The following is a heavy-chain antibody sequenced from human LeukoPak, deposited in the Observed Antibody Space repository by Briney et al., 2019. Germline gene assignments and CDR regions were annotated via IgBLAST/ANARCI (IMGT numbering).Heavy chain of an antibody. CDR3: AKLGRYCSSTSCYYFDY. D-gene: IGHD2-2*01. CDR1: GFTFSSYA. Sequence: GGSLRLSCAASGFTFSSYAMSWVRQAPGKGLEWVSAISGSGGSTYYADSVKGRFTISRDNSKNTLYLQMNSLRAEDTAVYYCAKLGRYCSSTSCYYFDYWGQGTLVTVSS. V-gene: IGHV3-23*01. CDR2: ISGSGGST. J-gene: IGHJ4*02.